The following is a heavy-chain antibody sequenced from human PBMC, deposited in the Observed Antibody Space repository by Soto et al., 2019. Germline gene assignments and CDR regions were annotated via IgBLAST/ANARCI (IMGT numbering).Heavy chain of an antibody. V-gene: IGHV1-3*01. CDR2: INAGNGNT. Sequence: ASVKVSCKASGYTFTSYAMHWVRQAPGQRLEWMGWINAGNGNTKYSQKFQDRVTITRDTSASTAYMELSSLRSEDTAVYYCARDRGSGWRWLDPWGQGTLVTVSS. CDR1: GYTFTSYA. D-gene: IGHD6-19*01. J-gene: IGHJ5*02. CDR3: ARDRGSGWRWLDP.